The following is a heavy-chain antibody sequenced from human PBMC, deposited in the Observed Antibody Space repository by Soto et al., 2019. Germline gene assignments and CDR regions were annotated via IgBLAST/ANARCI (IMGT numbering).Heavy chain of an antibody. J-gene: IGHJ4*02. D-gene: IGHD3-22*01. Sequence: ASVKVSCKASGYTFTSYGISWVRQAPGQGLEWMGWISAYNGNTNYAQKLQGRVTMTTDTSTSTAYMELRSLRSDDTAVYYCGREYFDSRGTPPGDWGQGTLVTVSS. V-gene: IGHV1-18*04. CDR1: GYTFTSYG. CDR2: ISAYNGNT. CDR3: GREYFDSRGTPPGD.